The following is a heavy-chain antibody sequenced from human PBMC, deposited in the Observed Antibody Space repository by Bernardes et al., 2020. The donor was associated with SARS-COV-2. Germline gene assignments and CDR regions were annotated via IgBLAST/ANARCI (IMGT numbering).Heavy chain of an antibody. D-gene: IGHD5-18*01. J-gene: IGHJ6*02. Sequence: GWSLRLSCAASGFTVSSNYMSWVRQAPGKGLEWVSVIYSSGSTYYADSVKGRFTFSRDNSKNTLYLQMNSLRAEDTAVYYCARGGYSYGNYYYGMDVWGQGTTVTVSS. CDR3: ARGGYSYGNYYYGMDV. V-gene: IGHV3-53*01. CDR1: GFTVSSNY. CDR2: IYSSGST.